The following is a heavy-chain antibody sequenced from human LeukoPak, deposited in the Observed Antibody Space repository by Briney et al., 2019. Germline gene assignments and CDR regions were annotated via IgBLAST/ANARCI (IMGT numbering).Heavy chain of an antibody. CDR3: ARSGDYYDSSGYPVFDY. CDR2: IIPIFGTA. J-gene: IGHJ4*02. D-gene: IGHD3-22*01. V-gene: IGHV1-69*13. Sequence: GASVKVSCKASGGTFSSYAISWVRQAPGQGLEWMGGIIPIFGTANYAQKFQGRVTITADESTSTVYMELSSLRSEDTAVYYCARSGDYYDSSGYPVFDYWGQGTLVTVSS. CDR1: GGTFSSYA.